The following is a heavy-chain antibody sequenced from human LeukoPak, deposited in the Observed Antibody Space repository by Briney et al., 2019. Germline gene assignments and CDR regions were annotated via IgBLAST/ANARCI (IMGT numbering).Heavy chain of an antibody. CDR1: GGSISSYY. CDR3: ARRGYDAFDI. Sequence: SETLSLTCTVSGGSISSYYWIWIRQPPGKGLEWIGYIYYSGSTNYNPSLKSRVTISVDTSKNQFSLKLSSVTAADTAVYYCARRGYDAFDIWGQGTMVTVSS. V-gene: IGHV4-59*08. J-gene: IGHJ3*02. D-gene: IGHD3-22*01. CDR2: IYYSGST.